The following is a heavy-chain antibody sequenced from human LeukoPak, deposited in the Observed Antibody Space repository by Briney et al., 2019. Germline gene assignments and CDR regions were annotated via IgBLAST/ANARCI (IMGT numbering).Heavy chain of an antibody. Sequence: SGTLSLTCAVYGGSFSGYYWSWIRQPPGKGLEWIGEINHSGSTNYNPSLKSRVTISVDTSKNQFSLKLSSVTAADTAVYYCARGRWLQLRIFDYWGQGTLVTVSS. V-gene: IGHV4-34*01. CDR3: ARGRWLQLRIFDY. J-gene: IGHJ4*02. CDR2: INHSGST. CDR1: GGSFSGYY. D-gene: IGHD5-24*01.